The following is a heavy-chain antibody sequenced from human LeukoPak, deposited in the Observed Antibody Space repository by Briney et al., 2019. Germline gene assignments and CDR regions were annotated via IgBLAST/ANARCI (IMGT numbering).Heavy chain of an antibody. D-gene: IGHD1-1*01. CDR1: GNSISRGYY. V-gene: IGHV4-38-2*02. CDR2: VSHGGAAHDSMAT. Sequence: SSETLSLTCSVSGNSISRGYYCGWIRQPPGEGLEWIGSVSHGGAAHDSMATFYNPSLKSRVTMSVDTSKNQFSLRLTSVTAADTALYFCANRVLRSGTGAFDIWGLGTVVVVSS. CDR3: ANRVLRSGTGAFDI. J-gene: IGHJ3*02.